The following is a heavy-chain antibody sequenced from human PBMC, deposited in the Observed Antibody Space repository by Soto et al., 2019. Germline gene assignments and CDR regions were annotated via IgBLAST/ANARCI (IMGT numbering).Heavy chain of an antibody. V-gene: IGHV4-31*03. CDR3: ARTDRYVYYYDSSGYRETNKNYYFDY. CDR2: IYYSGST. J-gene: IGHJ4*02. Sequence: SETLSLTCTVSGGSISSGGYYWSWIRQHPGKGLEWIGYIYYSGSTYYNPSLKSRVTISVDTSKNQFSLKLSSVTAADTAVYYCARTDRYVYYYDSSGYRETNKNYYFDYWGQGTLVTVSS. D-gene: IGHD3-22*01. CDR1: GGSISSGGYY.